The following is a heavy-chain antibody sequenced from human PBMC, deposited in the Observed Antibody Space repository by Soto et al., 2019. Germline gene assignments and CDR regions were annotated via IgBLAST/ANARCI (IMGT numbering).Heavy chain of an antibody. J-gene: IGHJ6*03. V-gene: IGHV3-7*05. CDR2: IKQDGSEQ. Sequence: EVQLVESGGGLVQPGGSLRLSCAASGFTFSGYWMSWVRQAPGKGLECVANIKQDGSEQFYVDSVKGRFTISRDNAKNSLYLQMHSLRAAETVVYYCAREAVWGKGTTVSVSS. CDR1: GFTFSGYW. CDR3: AREAV.